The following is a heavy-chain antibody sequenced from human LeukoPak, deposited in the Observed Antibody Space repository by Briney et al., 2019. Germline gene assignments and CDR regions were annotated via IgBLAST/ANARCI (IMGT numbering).Heavy chain of an antibody. CDR2: IYPGDSET. CDR3: ARLSTRLLDH. V-gene: IGHV5-51*01. CDR1: AVTFNNYW. J-gene: IGHJ4*02. Sequence: RGESLKISCKGSAVTFNNYWIGWVRQLPGKGLDWMGIIYPGDSETRYSPSFQGQVTMSVDKSINTAYLHRGSLKASDTAIYFCARLSTRLLDHWGQGPRVTVSS. D-gene: IGHD3-3*01.